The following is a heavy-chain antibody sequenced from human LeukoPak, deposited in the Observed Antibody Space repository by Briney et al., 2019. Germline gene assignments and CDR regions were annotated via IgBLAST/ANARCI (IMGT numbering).Heavy chain of an antibody. CDR2: IYYSGST. Sequence: SSETLSLTCTVSGGSISSYYWSWIRQPPGKGLEWIGYIYYSGSTNYNPSLKSRVTISVDTSKNQFSLKLSSVTAADTDVYYCARDSPYYDSSGYQGSFYIWGQGTMVTVSS. V-gene: IGHV4-59*01. D-gene: IGHD3-22*01. CDR1: GGSISSYY. J-gene: IGHJ3*02. CDR3: ARDSPYYDSSGYQGSFYI.